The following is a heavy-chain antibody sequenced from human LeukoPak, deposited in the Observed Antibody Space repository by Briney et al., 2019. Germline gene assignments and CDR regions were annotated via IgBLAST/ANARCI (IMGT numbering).Heavy chain of an antibody. CDR3: ARQAIGVAGRMFDY. CDR1: GYSFSTYY. J-gene: IGHJ4*02. Sequence: GASVKLSCKASGYSFSTYYIHWVRQAPGQGLEWMGIINPNTGSANSAQKFQGRLTMTRDTSTSTVYMELSSLRSEDTAVYYCARQAIGVAGRMFDYWGQGTLVTLSS. V-gene: IGHV1-46*01. CDR2: INPNTGSA. D-gene: IGHD6-19*01.